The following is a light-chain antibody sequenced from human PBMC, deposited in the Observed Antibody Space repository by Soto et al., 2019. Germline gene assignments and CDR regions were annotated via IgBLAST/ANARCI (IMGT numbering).Light chain of an antibody. J-gene: IGKJ1*01. CDR3: QQYNNLPKP. CDR1: QSVSSN. CDR2: GAS. V-gene: IGKV3-15*01. Sequence: TLSVSPGERATLSCMASQSVSSNLAWYQQKPGQAPRLLIYGASTRATGIPARFSGSGSGTEFTLTISSLQSEDVAGYYSQQYNNLPKPFGQGTK.